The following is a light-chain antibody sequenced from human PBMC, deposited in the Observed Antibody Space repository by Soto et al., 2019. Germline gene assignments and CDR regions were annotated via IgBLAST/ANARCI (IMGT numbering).Light chain of an antibody. CDR1: QSVSSY. CDR2: DAS. Sequence: EIVLTQSPATLSLSPGERATLSCRASQSVSSYFAWYQQKPGQAPRLLIYDASNRATGIPDRFSGSGSGTDFTLTISRLEPEDFAVYYCQQYGSSPPLTFGGGTKV. V-gene: IGKV3-20*01. CDR3: QQYGSSPPLT. J-gene: IGKJ4*01.